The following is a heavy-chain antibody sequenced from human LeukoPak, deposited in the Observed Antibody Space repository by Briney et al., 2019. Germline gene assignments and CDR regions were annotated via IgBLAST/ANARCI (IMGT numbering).Heavy chain of an antibody. CDR3: ARVGRLGDDYYSYEYFYYMDV. CDR2: IYASGST. Sequence: RPSETLSLTCTVSAGSVSNYYWSWVRQSAEKGLEWIGRIYASGSTDYSPSLRSRVTMSIDTSNNRFSLNVSSVTAADTAVYFCARVGRLGDDYYSYEYFYYMDVWGKGTTVTISS. V-gene: IGHV4-4*07. D-gene: IGHD2-21*01. J-gene: IGHJ6*03. CDR1: AGSVSNYY.